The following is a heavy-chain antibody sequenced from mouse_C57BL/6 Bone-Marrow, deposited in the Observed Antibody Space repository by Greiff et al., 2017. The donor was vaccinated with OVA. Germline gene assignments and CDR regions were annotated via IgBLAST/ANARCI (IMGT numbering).Heavy chain of an antibody. V-gene: IGHV5-4*01. J-gene: IGHJ3*01. Sequence: VQLKESGGGLVKPGGSLKLSCAASGFTFSSYAMSWVRQTPEQRLEWVATISDGGSYTYYPDNVKGRFTISSDNAKNNLYLQMSHLKSEDTAMYYCARDRGYDYLFADWGQGTLVTVSA. CDR2: ISDGGSYT. CDR3: ARDRGYDYLFAD. D-gene: IGHD2-4*01. CDR1: GFTFSSYA.